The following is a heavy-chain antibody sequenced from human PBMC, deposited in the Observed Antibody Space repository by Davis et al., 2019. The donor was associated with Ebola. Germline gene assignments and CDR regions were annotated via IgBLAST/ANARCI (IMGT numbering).Heavy chain of an antibody. D-gene: IGHD6-13*01. CDR3: AGFGGKGAAANA. Sequence: PSETLSLTCTVSGGSISSSSYYWGWIRQPPGKGLEWIGSIYYSGSTYYNPSLKSRVTISVDTSKNQFSLKLSSVTAADTAVDYCAGFGGKGAAANAWGQGTLVTVSS. CDR1: GGSISSSSYY. J-gene: IGHJ4*02. CDR2: IYYSGST. V-gene: IGHV4-39*07.